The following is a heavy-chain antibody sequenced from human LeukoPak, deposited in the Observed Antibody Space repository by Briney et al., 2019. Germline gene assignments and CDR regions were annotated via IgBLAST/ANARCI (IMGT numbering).Heavy chain of an antibody. CDR1: RYIFTGYF. CDR3: AREPPYTGHCDITTCDVSRFDL. V-gene: IGHV1-2*02. D-gene: IGHD2-2*01. J-gene: IGHJ4*02. Sequence: ASVKVSCKASRYIFTGYFIHWVRQVPGQGLEWMGWINPKNGGTNPAEKFQGRVTITRDTSLSTAFMELTGLTSDDTAVYFCAREPPYTGHCDITTCDVSRFDLWGQGTLVTVSS. CDR2: INPKNGGT.